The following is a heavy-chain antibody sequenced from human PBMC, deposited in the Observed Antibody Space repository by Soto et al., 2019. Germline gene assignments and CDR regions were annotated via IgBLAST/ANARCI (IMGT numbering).Heavy chain of an antibody. CDR2: ISSSSSTI. CDR3: ATSLHYYDSSGYYYELFIFDY. V-gene: IGHV3-48*02. Sequence: EVQLVESGGGLVQPGGSLRLSCAASGFTFSSYSMNWVHQAPGKGLEWVSYISSSSSTIYYADSVKGRFTISRDNAKNSLYLQMNSLRDEDTAVYYCATSLHYYDSSGYYYELFIFDYWGQGTLVTVSS. D-gene: IGHD3-22*01. CDR1: GFTFSSYS. J-gene: IGHJ4*02.